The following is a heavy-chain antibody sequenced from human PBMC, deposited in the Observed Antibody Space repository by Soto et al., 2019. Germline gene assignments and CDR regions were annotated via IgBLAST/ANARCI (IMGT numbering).Heavy chain of an antibody. Sequence: GGSLRLSCAASGFTFSSYAMHWVRQAPGKGLEWVAVISYDGSNKYYADSVKGRFTISRDNSKNTLYLQMNSLRAEDTAVYYCARGRSRDWFDPWGQGTLVTVSS. CDR3: ARGRSRDWFDP. CDR2: ISYDGSNK. CDR1: GFTFSSYA. V-gene: IGHV3-30-3*01. J-gene: IGHJ5*02.